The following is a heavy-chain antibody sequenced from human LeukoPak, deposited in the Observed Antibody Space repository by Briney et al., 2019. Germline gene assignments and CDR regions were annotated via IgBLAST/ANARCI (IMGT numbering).Heavy chain of an antibody. D-gene: IGHD3-10*01. J-gene: IGHJ5*02. CDR3: ARDRVGHYGSGSKTRVSWFDP. V-gene: IGHV4-4*07. CDR1: GGSISSYY. Sequence: SETLSLTCTVSGGSISSYYWSWIRQPAGKGLEWIGRIYTSGSTNYNPSLKSRVTMSVDTSKNQFSLKLSSVTAADTAVYYCARDRVGHYGSGSKTRVSWFDPWGQGTLVTVSS. CDR2: IYTSGST.